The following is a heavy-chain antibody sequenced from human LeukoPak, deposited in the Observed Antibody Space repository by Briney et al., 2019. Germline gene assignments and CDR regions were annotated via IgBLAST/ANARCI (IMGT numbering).Heavy chain of an antibody. CDR2: ISSTSSYI. V-gene: IGHV3-21*04. CDR3: ARVGQQNMITFGGVITRNNWFDP. CDR1: GFIFSTYN. J-gene: IGHJ5*02. D-gene: IGHD3-16*02. Sequence: GGSLRLSCAASGFIFSTYNMNWVRQAPGKGLEWVSSISSTSSYIYYIDSVKGRFTISRDNAKNSLYLQMNSLRAEDTALYYCARVGQQNMITFGGVITRNNWFDPWGQGTLVTVSS.